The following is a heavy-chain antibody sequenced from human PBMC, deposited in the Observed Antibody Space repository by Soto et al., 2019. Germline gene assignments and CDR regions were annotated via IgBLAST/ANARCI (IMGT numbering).Heavy chain of an antibody. D-gene: IGHD3-22*01. V-gene: IGHV1-69*13. CDR3: ARDSSGYCDY. J-gene: IGHJ4*02. Sequence: GASVKVSCQASGCSFPDYYIHWVRQAPGQGLEWMGGITHIFGTANYAQKFQGRVTITADESTSTAYMELSSLRSEDTAVYYCARDSSGYCDYWGQGTLVTVSS. CDR1: GCSFPDYY. CDR2: ITHIFGTA.